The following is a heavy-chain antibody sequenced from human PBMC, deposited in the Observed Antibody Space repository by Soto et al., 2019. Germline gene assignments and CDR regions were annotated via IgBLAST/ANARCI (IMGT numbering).Heavy chain of an antibody. V-gene: IGHV4-31*03. J-gene: IGHJ6*02. D-gene: IGHD2-8*01. CDR2: IYYSGST. CDR3: ARGGKYCTNGVCSFYGMDV. CDR1: GGSISSGGYY. Sequence: PSETLSLTCTVSGGSISSGGYYWSWIRQHPGKGLEWIGYIYYSGSTYYNPSLKSRVTISVDTSKNQFSLKLSSVTAAGTAVYYCARGGKYCTNGVCSFYGMDVWGQGTTVTVSS.